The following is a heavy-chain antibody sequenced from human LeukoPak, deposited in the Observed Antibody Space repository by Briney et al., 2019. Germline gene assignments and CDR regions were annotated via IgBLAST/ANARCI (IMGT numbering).Heavy chain of an antibody. V-gene: IGHV4-59*01. J-gene: IGHJ4*02. CDR1: GGSISSYY. Sequence: SETLSLTCTVSGGSISSYYWSWIRQPPGKGLEWIGYIYYSGSTNYNPSLKSRVTISVDTSKNQFSLKLSSVTAADTAVYYCARGRGYSYGYAFDYWGQGTLATVSS. CDR3: ARGRGYSYGYAFDY. D-gene: IGHD5-18*01. CDR2: IYYSGST.